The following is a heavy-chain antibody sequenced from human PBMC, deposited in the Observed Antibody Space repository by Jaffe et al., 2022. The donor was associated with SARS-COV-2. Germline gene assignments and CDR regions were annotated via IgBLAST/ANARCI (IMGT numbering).Heavy chain of an antibody. J-gene: IGHJ4*02. CDR1: GFSLSNVRMG. Sequence: QVTLKESGPVLVKPTETLTLTCTVSGFSLSNVRMGVGWIRQPPGKALEWLAHIFWNDEKSYTTSLRSRLTISRDTSKSQVVLSMTNMDPVDTATYYCARIGGHSSSDFDYWGQGTLVTVSS. V-gene: IGHV2-26*01. D-gene: IGHD6-13*01. CDR3: ARIGGHSSSDFDY. CDR2: IFWNDEK.